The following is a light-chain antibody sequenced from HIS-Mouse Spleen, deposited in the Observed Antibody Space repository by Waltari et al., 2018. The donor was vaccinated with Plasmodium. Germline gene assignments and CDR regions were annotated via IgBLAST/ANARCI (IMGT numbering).Light chain of an antibody. CDR3: SSYTSSSTLNYV. CDR1: SSDVGGYNY. CDR2: DVS. Sequence: QSALTQPASVSGSPGQSITISCTGTSSDVGGYNYVSWYQQHPGKAPKLRIYDVSNRPSVVSNRFSGSKSGNTASLTISGLQAEDEADYYCSSYTSSSTLNYVFGTGTKVTVL. J-gene: IGLJ1*01. V-gene: IGLV2-14*03.